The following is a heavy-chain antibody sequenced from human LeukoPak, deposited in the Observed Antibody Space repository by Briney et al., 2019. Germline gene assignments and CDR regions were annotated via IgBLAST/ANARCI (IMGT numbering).Heavy chain of an antibody. CDR1: GGSFSGYY. CDR3: ASLEVRAHYYYYYYMDV. V-gene: IGHV4-34*01. J-gene: IGHJ6*03. Sequence: PSETLSLTCAVYGGSFSGYYWSRIRQPPGKGLEWIGEINHSGSTNYNPSLKSRVTISVDTSKNQFSLKLSSVTAADTAVYYCASLEVRAHYYYYYYMDVWGKGTTVTVSS. CDR2: INHSGST. D-gene: IGHD3-10*01.